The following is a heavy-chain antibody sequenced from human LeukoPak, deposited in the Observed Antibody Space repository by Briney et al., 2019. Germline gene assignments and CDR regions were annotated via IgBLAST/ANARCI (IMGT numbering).Heavy chain of an antibody. CDR3: ARGIAVDV. D-gene: IGHD6-13*01. CDR1: GFTFSSYA. Sequence: GGSLRLSCAASGFTFSSYAMHWVRQAPGKGLEWVANIKQDGSEKYYVDSVKGRFTISRDNAKNSLYLQMNSLRAEDTAVYYCARGIAVDVWGQGTTVTVSS. CDR2: IKQDGSEK. J-gene: IGHJ6*02. V-gene: IGHV3-7*01.